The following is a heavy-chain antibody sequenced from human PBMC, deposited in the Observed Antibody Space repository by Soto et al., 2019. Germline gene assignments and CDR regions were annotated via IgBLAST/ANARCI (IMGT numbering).Heavy chain of an antibody. CDR2: INIVGGAT. CDR3: TKNYYFDS. V-gene: IGHV3-23*01. J-gene: IGHJ4*02. CDR1: GFTFSNYA. Sequence: EVQLLESGGGLVQPGGSLRLSCAASGFTFSNYAMSWVRQAPGKALEWVSSINIVGGATNYADSVRGRFTMSRDDSRNTVFLQMNSLRAEDTALYYCTKNYYFDSWGQGTLVTVSS.